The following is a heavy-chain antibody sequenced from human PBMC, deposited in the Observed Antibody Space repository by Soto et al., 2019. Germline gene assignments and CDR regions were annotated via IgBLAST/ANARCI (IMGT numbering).Heavy chain of an antibody. D-gene: IGHD3-16*02. V-gene: IGHV1-18*01. Sequence: GASVKASCKDPGGTNSNYAICWARQAQGKGIEWMGWISAYNGNTNYAQKLQGRVTMTTDTSTSTAYMELRSLRSDDTAVYYCSILYDYVWGSYRPDAFDIWGQGTMVTVSS. CDR3: SILYDYVWGSYRPDAFDI. J-gene: IGHJ3*02. CDR1: GGTNSNYA. CDR2: ISAYNGNT.